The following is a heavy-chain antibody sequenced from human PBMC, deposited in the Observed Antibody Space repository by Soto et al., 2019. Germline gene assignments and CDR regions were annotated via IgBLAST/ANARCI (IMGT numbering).Heavy chain of an antibody. CDR1: GFTFSSYS. CDR3: ARDGDSYELAWFDP. D-gene: IGHD3-22*01. Sequence: PGGSLRLSCAASGFTFSSYSMNWVRQAPGKGLEWVSYISSSSSTIYYADSVKGRFTISRDNAKNSLYLQMNSLRAEDTAVYYCARDGDSYELAWFDPWGQGTLVTVSS. CDR2: ISSSSSTI. V-gene: IGHV3-48*01. J-gene: IGHJ5*02.